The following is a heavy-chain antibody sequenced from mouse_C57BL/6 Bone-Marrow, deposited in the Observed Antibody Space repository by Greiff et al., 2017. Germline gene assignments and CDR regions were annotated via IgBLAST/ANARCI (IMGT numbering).Heavy chain of an antibody. V-gene: IGHV1-74*01. Sequence: QVQLQQPGAELVKPGASVKVSCKASGYTFTSYWMHWVKQRPGQGLEWIGRIHPSDSDTNYNQKFKGKATLTVDKSSSTAYMQLSSLTSEDSAVXYCAIGLITTVVAPFYAMDYWGQGTSVTVSS. D-gene: IGHD1-1*01. CDR2: IHPSDSDT. CDR1: GYTFTSYW. J-gene: IGHJ4*01. CDR3: AIGLITTVVAPFYAMDY.